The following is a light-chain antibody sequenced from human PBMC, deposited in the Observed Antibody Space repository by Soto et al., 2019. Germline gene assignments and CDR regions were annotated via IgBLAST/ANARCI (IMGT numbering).Light chain of an antibody. Sequence: QSVLTQPPSVSGAPGQRVTISCTGSSSNIGAGYDVHWYQQLPGTAPKLLIYGNSNRPSGVPDRFSGSKSGTSASLAITGLQAEDEADYYCQSYDSSLYVFGTGTKLDRP. CDR2: GNS. CDR1: SSNIGAGYD. CDR3: QSYDSSLYV. V-gene: IGLV1-40*01. J-gene: IGLJ1*01.